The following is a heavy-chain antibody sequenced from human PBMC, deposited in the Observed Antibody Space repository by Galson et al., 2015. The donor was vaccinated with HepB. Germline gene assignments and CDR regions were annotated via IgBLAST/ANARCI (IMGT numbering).Heavy chain of an antibody. V-gene: IGHV3-7*03. D-gene: IGHD3-22*01. CDR1: GFTFSNYS. J-gene: IGHJ4*02. CDR3: AKQRASNGYYYFDS. CDR2: IKQDGTTR. Sequence: SLRLSCAASGFTFSNYSMTWVRQAPGKGLEWVAKIKQDGTTRYYVDSVKGRFTVSRDNSKNTLYLQMNSLRPEDTAVYYRAKQRASNGYYYFDSWGQGSLVTVSS.